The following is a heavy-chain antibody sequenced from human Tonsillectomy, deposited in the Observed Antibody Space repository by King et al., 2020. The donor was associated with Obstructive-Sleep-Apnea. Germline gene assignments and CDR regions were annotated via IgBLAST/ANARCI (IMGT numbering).Heavy chain of an antibody. CDR2: ISYDGSNK. V-gene: IGHV3-30*18. CDR1: GFTFSSYG. D-gene: IGHD6-19*01. J-gene: IGHJ6*02. Sequence: VQLVESGGGVVQPGRSLRLSCAASGFTFSSYGMHWVRQAPGKGLEWVAGISYDGSNKYYADSVKGRFTISRDNSKNTLYLQMNSLRAEDTAVYYCAKDASYSSGWYPPNYYYYGMDVWGQGTTVTVSS. CDR3: AKDASYSSGWYPPNYYYYGMDV.